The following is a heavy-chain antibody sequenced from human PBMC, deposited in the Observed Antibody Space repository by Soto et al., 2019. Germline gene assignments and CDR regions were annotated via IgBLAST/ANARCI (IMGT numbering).Heavy chain of an antibody. CDR2: IKSKTDGGTT. D-gene: IGHD6-13*01. CDR1: GFTFSNAW. V-gene: IGHV3-15*01. CDR3: SAGSSRYSSSWYG. Sequence: GGSLRLSCAASGFTFSNAWMSWVRQAPGKGLEWVGRIKSKTDGGTTDYAAPGKGRFTISRDDSKNTLYLQMNSLKTEDTAVYYCSAGSSRYSSSWYGWGQGTLVTVSS. J-gene: IGHJ4*02.